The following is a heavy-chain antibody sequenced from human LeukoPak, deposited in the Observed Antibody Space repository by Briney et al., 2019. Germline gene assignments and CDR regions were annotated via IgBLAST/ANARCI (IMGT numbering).Heavy chain of an antibody. D-gene: IGHD3-22*01. J-gene: IGHJ4*02. CDR2: SRNKANSYTT. CDR3: VRASYYDSTGYVKDSFDY. V-gene: IGHV3-72*01. Sequence: PGGSLRLSCAASGFTFSDHYIDWVRQAPGKGLQWVGRSRNKANSYTTEYAASVKGRFIISRDDSESSLYLQMNSLTAEDTAVYYCVRASYYDSTGYVKDSFDYWGQGTLVTVSS. CDR1: GFTFSDHY.